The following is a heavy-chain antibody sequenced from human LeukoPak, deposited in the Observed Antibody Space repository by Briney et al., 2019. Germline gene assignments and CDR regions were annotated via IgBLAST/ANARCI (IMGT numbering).Heavy chain of an antibody. Sequence: SETLSLTCTVSGGSISSGGYYWSWIRQPPGKGLEWIGYIYHSGSTYYNPSLKSRVTISLDTSKNQFSLKLTSVTVADTAVYYCARQPSWTVSWGQGTLVTVSS. D-gene: IGHD2-2*01. CDR2: IYHSGST. CDR3: ARQPSWTVS. J-gene: IGHJ5*02. CDR1: GGSISSGGYY. V-gene: IGHV4-30-2*01.